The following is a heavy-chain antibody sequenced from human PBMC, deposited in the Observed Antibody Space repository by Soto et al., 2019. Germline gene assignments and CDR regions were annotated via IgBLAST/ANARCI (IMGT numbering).Heavy chain of an antibody. D-gene: IGHD2-15*01. Sequence: GGSLRLSCAASGFTFSNYDMHWVRQAPGKGLEWVAIISYDGTNKYYRDSVKGRFSISRDNSRNTLYLQMNSLRIEDTALYYCVRDDDASAAGLDYWGQGTLVTVSS. CDR1: GFTFSNYD. J-gene: IGHJ4*02. CDR3: VRDDDASAAGLDY. V-gene: IGHV3-30*03. CDR2: ISYDGTNK.